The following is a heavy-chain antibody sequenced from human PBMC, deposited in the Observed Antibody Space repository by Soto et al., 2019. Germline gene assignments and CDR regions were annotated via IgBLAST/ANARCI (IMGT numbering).Heavy chain of an antibody. J-gene: IGHJ6*03. CDR1: GDSVSSNSAA. CDR2: TYYRSKWYN. V-gene: IGHV6-1*01. D-gene: IGHD5-12*01. CDR3: ARDAYSGYWAFPYYYYYYMDV. Sequence: PSQTLSLTCAISGDSVSSNSAAWNWIRQSPSRGLEWLGRTYYRSKWYNDYAVSVKSRITINPDTSKNQFSLQLNSVTPEDTAVYYCARDAYSGYWAFPYYYYYYMDVWGKGTTVTVSS.